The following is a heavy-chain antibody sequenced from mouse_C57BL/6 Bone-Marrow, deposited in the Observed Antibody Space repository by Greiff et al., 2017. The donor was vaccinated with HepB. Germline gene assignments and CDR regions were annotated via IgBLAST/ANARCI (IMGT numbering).Heavy chain of an antibody. CDR3: ASYDDWYFDV. Sequence: QVQLQQSGPGLVQPSQSLSITCTVSGFSLTSYGVHWVRQSPGKGLEWLGVIWSGGSTDYNAAFISRLSISKDNSKSQVFFKMNSLQADDTAIYYCASYDDWYFDVWGTGTTVTVSS. J-gene: IGHJ1*03. CDR2: IWSGGST. D-gene: IGHD2-12*01. V-gene: IGHV2-2*01. CDR1: GFSLTSYG.